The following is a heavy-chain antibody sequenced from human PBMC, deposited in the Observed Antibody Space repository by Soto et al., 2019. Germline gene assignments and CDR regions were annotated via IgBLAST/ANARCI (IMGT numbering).Heavy chain of an antibody. V-gene: IGHV5-51*01. CDR3: ARRSAAGTPYYFDY. Sequence: GESLKISCKGSGYSFTSYWIAWVRQMPGKGLEWMGIIYPGDSDTRYSPSFQGHVTISADKSINTAYLQWSSLKASDTAMYYCARRSAAGTPYYFDYWGQGTLVTVSS. CDR1: GYSFTSYW. CDR2: IYPGDSDT. D-gene: IGHD6-19*01. J-gene: IGHJ4*02.